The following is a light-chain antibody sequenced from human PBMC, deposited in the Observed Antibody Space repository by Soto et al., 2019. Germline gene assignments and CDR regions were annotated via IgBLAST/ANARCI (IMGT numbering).Light chain of an antibody. CDR2: GAS. J-gene: IGKJ1*01. V-gene: IGKV3-20*01. Sequence: EIVLTQSPGTLSVSPGETATLSCRASQSIRNNYLAWYQQRSGQAPRLLMYGASTTAKGIPDRFSGSGSGTDFTLTISRLEPEDFAVYFCQQYGSSPRTFGQGTKVDIQ. CDR1: QSIRNNY. CDR3: QQYGSSPRT.